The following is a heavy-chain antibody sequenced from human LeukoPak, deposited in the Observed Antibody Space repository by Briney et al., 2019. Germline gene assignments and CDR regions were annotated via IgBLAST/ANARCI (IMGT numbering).Heavy chain of an antibody. CDR2: IYYSGST. CDR1: GGSISSSSYY. Sequence: SETLSLTCTVSGGSISSSSYYWGWIRQPPGKGLEWIGSIYYSGSTYYNPSLKSRVTISVDTSKNQFSLKLSSVTAADTAVYYCARXTXSSSSGDYWGQGTLVTVSS. D-gene: IGHD6-13*01. CDR3: ARXTXSSSSGDY. J-gene: IGHJ4*02. V-gene: IGHV4-39*01.